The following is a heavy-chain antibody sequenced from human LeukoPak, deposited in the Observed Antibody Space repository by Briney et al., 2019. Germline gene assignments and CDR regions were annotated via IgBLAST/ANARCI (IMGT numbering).Heavy chain of an antibody. V-gene: IGHV4-59*08. D-gene: IGHD3-16*01. J-gene: IGHJ4*02. CDR3: ARQGGDSFDY. Sequence: SETLSLTCTVSGGSISSYYWSWIRQPPEKGLEWIGYIYNSGSTNYNPSLKSRVTISVDTSKNQFSLKLSSVTAADTAVYYCARQGGDSFDYWGQGTLVTVSS. CDR2: IYNSGST. CDR1: GGSISSYY.